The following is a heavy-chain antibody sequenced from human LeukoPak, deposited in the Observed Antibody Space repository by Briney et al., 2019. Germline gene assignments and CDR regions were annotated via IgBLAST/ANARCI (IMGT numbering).Heavy chain of an antibody. Sequence: GGSLRLSCAASGFTFSSYWMHWVRQAPGKGLEWVAFITGDGHTIYYADSVKGRFSISRDNAKSSLFLQMSSLRAEDTALYYCAREPGSYEGFWGQGTLVTVSS. D-gene: IGHD3-10*01. V-gene: IGHV3-48*04. J-gene: IGHJ4*02. CDR1: GFTFSSYW. CDR2: ITGDGHTI. CDR3: AREPGSYEGF.